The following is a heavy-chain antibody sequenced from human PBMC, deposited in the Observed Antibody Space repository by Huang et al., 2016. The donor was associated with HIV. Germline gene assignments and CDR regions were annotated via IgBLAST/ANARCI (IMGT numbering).Heavy chain of an antibody. CDR1: GGTFSTYA. CDR3: ARGRTRSSLYDSYYGLDV. J-gene: IGHJ6*02. V-gene: IGHV1-69*01. Sequence: QVQLVQSGAEVKKPGSSVKVSCKASGGTFSTYAISWVRQAPGQGLEWMGGIIPIFGTANYAQKSQGTFTLTANEFTRTAYVELGSLRSEDTALYYCARGRTRSSLYDSYYGLDVWGQGTTVTVSS. CDR2: IIPIFGTA. D-gene: IGHD6-6*01.